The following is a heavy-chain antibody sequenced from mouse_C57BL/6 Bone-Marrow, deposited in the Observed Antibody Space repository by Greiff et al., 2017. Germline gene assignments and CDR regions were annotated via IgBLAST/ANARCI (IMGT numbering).Heavy chain of an antibody. CDR3: ARSLY. CDR1: GYTFTSYG. CDR2: IYPRSGNT. Sequence: QVQLQQSGAELARPGASVKLSCKASGYTFTSYGISWVKQRTGQGLEWIGEIYPRSGNTYYNVKFKGKATLTADKSSSTAYMELRSLTSEDSAVYFCARSLYWGQGTTLTVSS. J-gene: IGHJ2*01. V-gene: IGHV1-81*01.